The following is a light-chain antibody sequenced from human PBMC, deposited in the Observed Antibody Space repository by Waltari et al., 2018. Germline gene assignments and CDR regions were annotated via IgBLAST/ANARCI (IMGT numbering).Light chain of an antibody. CDR2: DVN. CDR1: SSDVGAYNS. V-gene: IGLV2-14*03. J-gene: IGLJ1*01. Sequence: QSALTQPASVSGSPGQSITISCTGTSSDVGAYNSVSWYQQHPGKAPKLMIFDVNNRPSGVSNRFSGSKSGNTASLTISWLQAEDEADYYCTLYGGSTPYVFGTGTKVTVL. CDR3: TLYGGSTPYV.